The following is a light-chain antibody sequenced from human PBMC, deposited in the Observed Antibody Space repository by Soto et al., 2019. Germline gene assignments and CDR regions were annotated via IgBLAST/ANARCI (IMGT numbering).Light chain of an antibody. CDR3: LQDFSYPRT. CDR1: QSISSW. Sequence: DIQMTQSPSTLSASVRDRVTITCRASQSISSWLAWYQQKPWKAPKLLIYKASSLESGVPSRFSGSGSGTEFTLTISSLQPDDFATYYCLQDFSYPRTFGQGTKVDIK. CDR2: KAS. V-gene: IGKV1-5*03. J-gene: IGKJ1*01.